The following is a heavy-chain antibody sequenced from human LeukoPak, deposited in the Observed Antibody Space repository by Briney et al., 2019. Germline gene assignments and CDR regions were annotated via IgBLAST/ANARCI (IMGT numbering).Heavy chain of an antibody. J-gene: IGHJ4*02. V-gene: IGHV6-1*01. CDR3: ARDVGTSGWYTFDY. CDR1: GDSLSRNIAA. Sequence: SQTLSHTRGISGDSLSRNIAACNWIRQSPSGGLEWEGRTYYRSKLYNDYATSLQGRITNSPDTSKNQFSLHLYSVTPEDTAIYYCARDVGTSGWYTFDYWGQGILVTVSS. CDR2: TYYRSKLYN. D-gene: IGHD6-19*01.